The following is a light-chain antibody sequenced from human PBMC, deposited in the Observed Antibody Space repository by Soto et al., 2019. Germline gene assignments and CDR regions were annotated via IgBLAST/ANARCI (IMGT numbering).Light chain of an antibody. CDR3: QQYGGSPRVS. V-gene: IGKV3-20*01. J-gene: IGKJ4*01. CDR2: GAS. Sequence: EIVLTQSPGALSLSPGERATLSCRASQTVSDNYLAWYQQKPGQAPRLIIYGASTRATGIPERYSGSGSGTDFTRTISRLEAEYFSVYYCQQYGGSPRVSFGGGTKVEIK. CDR1: QTVSDNY.